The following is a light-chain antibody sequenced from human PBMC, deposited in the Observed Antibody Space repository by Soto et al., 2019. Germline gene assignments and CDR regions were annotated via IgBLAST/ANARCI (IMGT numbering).Light chain of an antibody. V-gene: IGLV2-8*01. CDR2: EVS. CDR3: SSHAGNNNYV. J-gene: IGLJ1*01. Sequence: QSALAQPPSASGSVGQSVTISCTGTSSDVGAYNYVSWYQQHPGKAPKLMIYEVSKRPSGVPDRFSGSKSGYTASLTVSGLQAEDEADYYCSSHAGNNNYVFGTGTKVTVL. CDR1: SSDVGAYNY.